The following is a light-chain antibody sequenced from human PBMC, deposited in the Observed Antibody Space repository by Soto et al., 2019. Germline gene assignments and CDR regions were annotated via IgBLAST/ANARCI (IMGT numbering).Light chain of an antibody. CDR2: DDS. V-gene: IGLV3-21*02. J-gene: IGLJ1*01. CDR1: NIGRES. Sequence: SYALTQPPSVSVAPGQTARITCDGNNIGRESVHWYQQKPGQAPVLVVYDDSDRPSGIPERFSGSSSGNTATLTITRVEAGDEADFYCQVWDSSTDQPVFGTGTKVTVL. CDR3: QVWDSSTDQPV.